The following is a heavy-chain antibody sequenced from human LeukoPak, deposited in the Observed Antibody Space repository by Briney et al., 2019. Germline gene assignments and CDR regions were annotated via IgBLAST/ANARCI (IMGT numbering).Heavy chain of an antibody. D-gene: IGHD1-1*01. Sequence: KPGGSLRLSCAASGFTFRSHNMNWVRQAPMKGLEWVSSIGSDGSYIYYADSVKGRFTISRDNSKNTLYLQMNSLRAEDTAVYYCARGPAVQLERSYYYYGMDVWGQGTTVTVSS. J-gene: IGHJ6*02. V-gene: IGHV3-21*01. CDR3: ARGPAVQLERSYYYYGMDV. CDR1: GFTFRSHN. CDR2: IGSDGSYI.